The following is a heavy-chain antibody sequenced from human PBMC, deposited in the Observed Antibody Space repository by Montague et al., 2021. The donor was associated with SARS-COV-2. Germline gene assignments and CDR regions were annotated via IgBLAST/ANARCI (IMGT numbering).Heavy chain of an antibody. D-gene: IGHD3-22*01. CDR2: IYYSGST. V-gene: IGHV4-31*03. J-gene: IGHJ3*02. Sequence: TQSLTCTVSGGSISSGGYYWSWIRQHPGKGLEWIGYIYYSGSTYYNPSLKSRVTISVDTSKNQFSLKLSSVTAADTAVYYCARAHITMIVVVDAFDIWGQGTMVTVSS. CDR3: ARAHITMIVVVDAFDI. CDR1: GGSISSGGYY.